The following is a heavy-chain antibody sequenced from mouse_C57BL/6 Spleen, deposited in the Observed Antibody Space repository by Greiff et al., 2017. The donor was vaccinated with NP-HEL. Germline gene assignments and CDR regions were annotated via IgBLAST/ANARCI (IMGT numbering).Heavy chain of an antibody. CDR2: IYPGDGDT. V-gene: IGHV1-80*01. D-gene: IGHD2-4*01. CDR1: GYAFSSYW. J-gene: IGHJ4*01. CDR3: ARNYEDDDDAMDY. Sequence: QVQLQQSGAELVKPGASVKISCKASGYAFSSYWMNWVKQRPGKGLEWIGQIYPGDGDTNYNGKFKGKATLTADKSSSTAYMQLSSLTSEDSAVYFGARNYEDDDDAMDYWGQGTAVNVSS.